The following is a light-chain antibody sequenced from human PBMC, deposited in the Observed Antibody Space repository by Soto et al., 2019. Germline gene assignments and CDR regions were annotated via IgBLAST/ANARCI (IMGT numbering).Light chain of an antibody. CDR1: QSINTY. Sequence: DIQMTQSPSSLSASVGDRVTITCRASQSINTYLNWYQQKPGTAPKLLIYAASTLQGGVPSRFSGRGSGTDFTLTISSLQPEDFANYYCQQSYSTPSTFGQGTKVDI. J-gene: IGKJ1*01. CDR3: QQSYSTPST. CDR2: AAS. V-gene: IGKV1-39*01.